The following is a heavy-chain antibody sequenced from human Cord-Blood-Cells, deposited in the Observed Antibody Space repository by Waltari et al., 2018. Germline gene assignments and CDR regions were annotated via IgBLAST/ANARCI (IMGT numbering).Heavy chain of an antibody. CDR2: ISWNSGSI. CDR1: GFTFDDYA. D-gene: IGHD3-10*01. J-gene: IGHJ6*02. Sequence: ESGGGLVQPGRSLRLSCAASGFTFDDYAMHWVRQAPGKGLEWVSGISWNSGSIGYADSVKGRFTISRDTAKNSLYLQMNSLRAEDTALYYCAKDMGGNYYGSGSYYYYYGMDVWGQGTTVTVSS. CDR3: AKDMGGNYYGSGSYYYYYGMDV. V-gene: IGHV3-9*01.